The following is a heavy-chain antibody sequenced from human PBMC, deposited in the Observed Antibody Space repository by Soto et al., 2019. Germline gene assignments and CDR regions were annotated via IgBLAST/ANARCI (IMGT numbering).Heavy chain of an antibody. CDR2: INHSGST. Sequence: SETLSLTCAVYGGSFSGYYWSWIRQPPGKGLEWIGEINHSGSTNYNPSLKSRVTISVDTSKNQFSLKLSSVTAADTAVYYCARDRVWRAFYYYYGMDVWGQGTTVTVSS. J-gene: IGHJ6*02. CDR1: GGSFSGYY. D-gene: IGHD1-1*01. V-gene: IGHV4-34*01. CDR3: ARDRVWRAFYYYYGMDV.